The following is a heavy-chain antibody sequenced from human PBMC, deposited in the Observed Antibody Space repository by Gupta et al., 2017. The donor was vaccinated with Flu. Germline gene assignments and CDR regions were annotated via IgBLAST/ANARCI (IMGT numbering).Heavy chain of an antibody. J-gene: IGHJ5*01. CDR2: ISISAVSS. D-gene: IGHD3-9*01. CDR1: A. CDR3: ASDPRGHDIYGSWFGS. V-gene: IGHV3-23*01. Sequence: AMAWVRQAPGKGLEWVSGISISAVSSYYADSGRGRFTTSRDDYKKKLYLQMNRLREEEKDVYYCASDPRGHDIYGSWFGSWGQGTLVPVS.